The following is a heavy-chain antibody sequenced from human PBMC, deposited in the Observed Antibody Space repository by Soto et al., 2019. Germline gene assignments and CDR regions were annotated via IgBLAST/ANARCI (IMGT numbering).Heavy chain of an antibody. CDR3: ARMRSDYDSSGLDY. D-gene: IGHD3-22*01. Sequence: SGPTLVNPTEPLTLTCTFSGFSLSTSGMRVSWIRQAPGKALEWLARIDWDEDRFYSTSLKTRLTISKDTSKNQVVLTMTKMDPVDTATYYCARMRSDYDSSGLDYWGQGSLVTVSA. CDR2: IDWDEDR. V-gene: IGHV2-70*04. J-gene: IGHJ4*02. CDR1: GFSLSTSGMR.